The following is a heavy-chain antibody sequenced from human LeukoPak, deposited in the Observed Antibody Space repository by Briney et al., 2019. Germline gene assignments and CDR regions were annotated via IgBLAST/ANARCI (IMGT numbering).Heavy chain of an antibody. V-gene: IGHV4-59*01. CDR1: GGSISTYY. J-gene: IGHJ3*02. CDR2: IYYSGRT. CDR3: ARDPPGHVAFDI. Sequence: PSETLSLTCTVSGGSISTYYWNWIRQPPGKGLEWIGYIYYSGRTNNNPSLKSRVTISVDTSKNQFSLKLTSVTAADTAVYYCARDPPGHVAFDIWGQGTMVTVSS.